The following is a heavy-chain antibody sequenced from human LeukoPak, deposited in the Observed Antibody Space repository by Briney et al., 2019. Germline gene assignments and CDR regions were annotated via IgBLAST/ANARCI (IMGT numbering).Heavy chain of an antibody. CDR3: ARAYCSGGSCYSGGGWFDP. CDR1: GYTFTGYY. CDR2: INPNSGGT. D-gene: IGHD2-15*01. V-gene: IGHV1-2*02. J-gene: IGHJ5*02. Sequence: ASVKVSCKASGYTFTGYYMHWVRQAPGQGLEWMGWINPNSGGTNYAQKFQGRVTMTRDTSISTAYMELSRLRSDDTAVCYCARAYCSGGSCYSGGGWFDPWGQGTLVTVSS.